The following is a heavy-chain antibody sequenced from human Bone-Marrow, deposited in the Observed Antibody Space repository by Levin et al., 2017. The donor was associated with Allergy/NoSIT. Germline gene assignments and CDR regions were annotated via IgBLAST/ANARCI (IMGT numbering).Heavy chain of an antibody. D-gene: IGHD1-26*01. Sequence: SETLSLTCNVSGGSINSGSYYWTWIRQPAGQGLEWIGRLYTSGSIDYNPSLKSRVTMSLDTSKNQFSLKLSAVTAADTAIYYCARESWDYYYYMDVWDKGTTVTVSS. CDR2: LYTSGSI. CDR3: ARESWDYYYYMDV. CDR1: GGSINSGSYY. V-gene: IGHV4-61*02. J-gene: IGHJ6*03.